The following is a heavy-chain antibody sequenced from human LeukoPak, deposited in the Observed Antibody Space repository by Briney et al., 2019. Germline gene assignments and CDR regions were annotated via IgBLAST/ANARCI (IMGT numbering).Heavy chain of an antibody. CDR3: ARDVLSKPFDY. CDR1: GSSITAYF. CDR2: IYPNSGST. V-gene: IGHV1-2*06. J-gene: IGHJ4*02. D-gene: IGHD3-16*01. Sequence: ASVKVSCKASGSSITAYFVHWVRQAPRQGLEWMGRIYPNSGSTNYAQKFQGRVTMTRDTSINAAYMELSNLGSDDTAVYYCARDVLSKPFDYWGQGTLVTVSS.